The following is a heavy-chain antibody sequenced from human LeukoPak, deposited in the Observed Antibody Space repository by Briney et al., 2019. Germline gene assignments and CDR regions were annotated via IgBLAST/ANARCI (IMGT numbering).Heavy chain of an antibody. CDR1: GGTFSSYA. Sequence: ASVKVSCKASGGTFSSYAISWVRQAPGQGLEWMGWINPNSGGTNYAQKFQGRVTMTRDTSISTAYMELSRLRSDDTAVYYCARTRYYDSSGYTALGYWGQGTLVTVSS. D-gene: IGHD3-22*01. V-gene: IGHV1-2*02. CDR3: ARTRYYDSSGYTALGY. J-gene: IGHJ4*02. CDR2: INPNSGGT.